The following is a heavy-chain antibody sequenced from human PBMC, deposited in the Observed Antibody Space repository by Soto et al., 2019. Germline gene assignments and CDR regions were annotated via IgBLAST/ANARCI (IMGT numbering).Heavy chain of an antibody. D-gene: IGHD3-3*01. V-gene: IGHV3-23*01. Sequence: GGSLRLSCAASGFTFSSYAMSWVRQAPGKGLEWVSAISGSGGSTYYADSVKGRFTISRDNSKNTLYLQMNGLRAEDTAVYYCAQSRAWQSTYYDFWSGYYLVDYWGQGTLVTVSS. CDR3: AQSRAWQSTYYDFWSGYYLVDY. CDR2: ISGSGGST. CDR1: GFTFSSYA. J-gene: IGHJ4*02.